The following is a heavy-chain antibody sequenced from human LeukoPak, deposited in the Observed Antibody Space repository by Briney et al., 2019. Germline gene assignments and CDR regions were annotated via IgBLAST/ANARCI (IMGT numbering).Heavy chain of an antibody. CDR3: ARRFLYHTGWAYYYYYYMDV. Sequence: GRFTISRDNAKNSLYLQMNSLRAEDTAVYYCARRFLYHTGWAYYYYYYMDVWGKGTTVTVSS. V-gene: IGHV3-11*06. J-gene: IGHJ6*03. D-gene: IGHD2-2*01.